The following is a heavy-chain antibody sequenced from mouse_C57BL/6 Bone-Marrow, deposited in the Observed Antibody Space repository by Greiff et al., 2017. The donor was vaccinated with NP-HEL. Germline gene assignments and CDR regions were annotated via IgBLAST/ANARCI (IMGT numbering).Heavy chain of an antibody. J-gene: IGHJ3*01. CDR3: ASLWFAY. Sequence: VQLQQSGPGLVQPSQCLSITCAASGFSLTSYGVHWVRQSPGKGLEWLGVIWSGGSTDYNAAFISRLSISKDNSKSQVFFKMNCLQGDGTAIYYCASLWFAYWGKGTLVTVSA. CDR1: GFSLTSYG. CDR2: IWSGGST. V-gene: IGHV2-2*01.